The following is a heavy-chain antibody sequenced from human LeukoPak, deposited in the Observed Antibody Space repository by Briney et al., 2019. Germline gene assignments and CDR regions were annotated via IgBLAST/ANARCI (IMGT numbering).Heavy chain of an antibody. CDR1: GYTLTELS. J-gene: IGHJ4*01. CDR2: FDPEDGET. V-gene: IGHV1-24*01. CDR3: ATHDYYYGSGRPFDY. Sequence: ASVKVSCKVSGYTLTELSMHWVRQAPGKGLEWMGGFDPEDGETIYAQKFQGRVTMTEDTSTDTAYMELSSRRSEDTAVYYCATHDYYYGSGRPFDYWGQGTLVTVSS. D-gene: IGHD3-10*01.